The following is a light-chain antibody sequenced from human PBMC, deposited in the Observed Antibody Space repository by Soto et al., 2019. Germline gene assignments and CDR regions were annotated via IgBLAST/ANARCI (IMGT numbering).Light chain of an antibody. CDR3: QQRHNWPPVT. Sequence: EIVLTQSPATLSLSPGERATLSCRASQSVSRHLAWYQQKPGQAPRLLIYDASNRATGIPARFSGSGSGTDFTLTISSLEPEDFAVYYCQQRHNWPPVTLGEGTKVDIK. V-gene: IGKV3-11*01. CDR1: QSVSRH. CDR2: DAS. J-gene: IGKJ4*01.